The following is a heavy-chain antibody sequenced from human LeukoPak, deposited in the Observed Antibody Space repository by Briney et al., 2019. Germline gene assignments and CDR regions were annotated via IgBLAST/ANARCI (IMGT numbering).Heavy chain of an antibody. CDR3: ARAYYDILTGSALFDY. J-gene: IGHJ4*02. Sequence: SETLSLTCTVSGGSISSGGYYWSWIRQHPGKGLEWIGYIYYSGGTYYNPSLKSRVTISVDTSKNQFSLKLSSVTAADTAVYYCARAYYDILTGSALFDYWGQGTLVTVSS. D-gene: IGHD3-9*01. V-gene: IGHV4-31*03. CDR1: GGSISSGGYY. CDR2: IYYSGGT.